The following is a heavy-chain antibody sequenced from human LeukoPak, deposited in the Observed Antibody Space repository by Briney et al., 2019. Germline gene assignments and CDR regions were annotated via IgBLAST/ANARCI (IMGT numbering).Heavy chain of an antibody. Sequence: PGGSLRLSCAASGFTFSNAWMNWVRQAPGKGLEWVGRIKSKTDGGTTDYAAPVKGRFTISRDDSKNTLYLQINSLKTEDTAVYYCTTSQADYDILTGYYTGRNFDYWGQGTLVTVSS. V-gene: IGHV3-15*07. J-gene: IGHJ4*02. CDR1: GFTFSNAW. CDR3: TTSQADYDILTGYYTGRNFDY. CDR2: IKSKTDGGTT. D-gene: IGHD3-9*01.